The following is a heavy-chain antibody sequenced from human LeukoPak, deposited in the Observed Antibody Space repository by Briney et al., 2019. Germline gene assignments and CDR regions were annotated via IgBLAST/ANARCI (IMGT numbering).Heavy chain of an antibody. J-gene: IGHJ4*02. CDR3: ARGKVDFAF. D-gene: IGHD3-9*01. CDR1: GFTFSSYE. V-gene: IGHV3-48*03. Sequence: GGSLRLSCAASGFTFSSYEMNWVRQAPGKGLEWVSYISSSGSTIYYADSVKGRFTISRDNAKNSLYLQMNSLTAADTAVYYCARGKVDFAFWGQGTLVTVSS. CDR2: ISSSGSTI.